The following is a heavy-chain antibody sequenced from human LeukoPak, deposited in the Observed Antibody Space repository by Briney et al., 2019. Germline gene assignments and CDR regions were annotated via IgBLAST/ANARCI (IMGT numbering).Heavy chain of an antibody. CDR1: GFIFGGYG. CDR2: IAYDGSRA. D-gene: IGHD1-14*01. Sequence: QPGGSLRLSCAGSGFIFGGYGMHWFRQTPGKGLEWVAVIAYDGSRAFYADSVKGRFTISRDNSKNTMSVQMDDLRAEDTAVYYCTRYNNDHFDYWGQGTLVTVSS. J-gene: IGHJ4*02. CDR3: TRYNNDHFDY. V-gene: IGHV3-33*01.